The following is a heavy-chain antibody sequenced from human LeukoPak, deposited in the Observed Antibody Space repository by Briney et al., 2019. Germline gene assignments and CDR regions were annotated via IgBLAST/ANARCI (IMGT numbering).Heavy chain of an antibody. CDR3: ARAPDMVTFNFDY. D-gene: IGHD5-18*01. CDR1: GFTFSSYG. Sequence: GGSLRLSCAASGFTFSSYGMHWVRQAPGKGLEWVSSISSSSSYIYYADSVKGRFTISRDNAKNSLYLQMNSLRAEDTAVYYCARAPDMVTFNFDYWGQGTLVTVSS. J-gene: IGHJ4*02. CDR2: ISSSSSYI. V-gene: IGHV3-21*01.